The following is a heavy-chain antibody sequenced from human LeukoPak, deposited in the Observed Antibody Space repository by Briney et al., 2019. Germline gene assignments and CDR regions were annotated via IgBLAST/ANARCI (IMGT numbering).Heavy chain of an antibody. Sequence: GASVKVSCKASGYTFTSYTMNWVRQAPGQGLEWMGWINTNSGNPTYAQGFTGRFVFSLDASVSTAYLQIFSLKAEDTAVYYCARGLQIWPDYYYSGMDVWGQGTTVTVSS. D-gene: IGHD5-18*01. CDR3: ARGLQIWPDYYYSGMDV. V-gene: IGHV7-4-1*01. CDR1: GYTFTSYT. J-gene: IGHJ6*02. CDR2: INTNSGNP.